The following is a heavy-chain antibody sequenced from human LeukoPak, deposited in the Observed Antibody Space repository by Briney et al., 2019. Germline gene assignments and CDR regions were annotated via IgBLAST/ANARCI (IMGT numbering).Heavy chain of an antibody. V-gene: IGHV1-69*04. Sequence: GASVKVSCKASGGTFSSYAISWVRQAPGQGLEWMGRIIPILGIANYAQKFQGRVTITADKSTSTAYMELSSLRSEDTAVYYRARARRYYYDSSGYDNWFDPWGQGTLVTVSS. CDR3: ARARRYYYDSSGYDNWFDP. J-gene: IGHJ5*02. D-gene: IGHD3-22*01. CDR2: IIPILGIA. CDR1: GGTFSSYA.